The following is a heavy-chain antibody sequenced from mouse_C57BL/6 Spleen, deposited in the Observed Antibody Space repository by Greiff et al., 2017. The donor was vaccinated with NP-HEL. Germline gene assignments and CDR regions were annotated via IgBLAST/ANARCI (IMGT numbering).Heavy chain of an antibody. CDR3: VREEDYYGSSYPLDY. Sequence: EVQVVESGGGLVQPKGSLKLSCAASGFTFNTYAMHWVRQAPGKGLEWVARIRSKSSNYATYYADSVKDRFTISRDDSQSMLYLQMNNLKTEDTAMYYCVREEDYYGSSYPLDYWGQGTTLTVSS. V-gene: IGHV10-3*01. D-gene: IGHD1-1*01. CDR1: GFTFNTYA. CDR2: IRSKSSNYAT. J-gene: IGHJ2*01.